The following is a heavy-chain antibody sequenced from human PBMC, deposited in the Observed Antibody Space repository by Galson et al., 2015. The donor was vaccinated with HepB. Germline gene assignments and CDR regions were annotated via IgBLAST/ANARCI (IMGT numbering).Heavy chain of an antibody. CDR2: IYYSGSA. V-gene: IGHV4-31*03. CDR3: AREIIAAVDSDAFDI. CDR1: GGSISGDNYF. D-gene: IGHD6-13*01. Sequence: ETLSLTCTVSGGSISGDNYFWSWVRQHPGEGLEWIGYIYYSGSAHYNPSLKSRVTISVDTSENQFSLKLSSVTAADTAIYYCAREIIAAVDSDAFDIWGQGTMVTVSS. J-gene: IGHJ3*02.